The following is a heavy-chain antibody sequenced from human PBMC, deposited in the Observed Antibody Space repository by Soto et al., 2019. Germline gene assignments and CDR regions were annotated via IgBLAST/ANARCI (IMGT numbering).Heavy chain of an antibody. J-gene: IGHJ4*02. CDR3: ARDRVMLTFGGASEEWGIDS. Sequence: PSETLSLTCTVSGGSISSYYWSWIRQPPGKGLEWIGYIYFRGTTNYNPSLKSRVTVSVDTSKNQFSLKLNSVTAADTAVYYCARDRVMLTFGGASEEWGIDSWGPGNLVTVSS. V-gene: IGHV4-59*12. CDR2: IYFRGTT. CDR1: GGSISSYY. D-gene: IGHD3-16*01.